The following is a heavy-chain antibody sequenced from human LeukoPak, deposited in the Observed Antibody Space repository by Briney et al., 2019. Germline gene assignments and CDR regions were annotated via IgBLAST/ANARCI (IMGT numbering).Heavy chain of an antibody. CDR2: IKQDGSEK. V-gene: IGHV3-7*01. J-gene: IGHJ5*02. D-gene: IGHD1-26*01. CDR1: GFTFSSYR. CDR3: ARDTRTFDP. Sequence: GGSLRLSCAASGFTFSSYRMNWVRQAPGKGLEWVTNIKQDGSEKYYVDSVKGRFTISRDNAKNSLFLQMNSLRAEDTAVYYCARDTRTFDPWGQGTLVTVSS.